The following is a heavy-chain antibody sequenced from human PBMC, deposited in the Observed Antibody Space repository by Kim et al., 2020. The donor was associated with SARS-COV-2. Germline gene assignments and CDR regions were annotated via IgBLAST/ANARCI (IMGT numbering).Heavy chain of an antibody. Sequence: GGSLRLSCAASGFSFNSYDMSWVRQAPGKGLEWVSASGRSGDNTYYADSVKGRFTISRDNSKNTVYLQMNSLRADDTAVYYCAKDRGDYPRYFDVWGRGTLVTVSS. CDR1: GFSFNSYD. V-gene: IGHV3-23*01. J-gene: IGHJ2*01. CDR2: SGRSGDNT. CDR3: AKDRGDYPRYFDV. D-gene: IGHD4-17*01.